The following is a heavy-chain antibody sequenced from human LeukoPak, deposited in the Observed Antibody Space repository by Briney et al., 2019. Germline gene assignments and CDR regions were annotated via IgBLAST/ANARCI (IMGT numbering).Heavy chain of an antibody. CDR3: AKDVLMYDILTAFDY. CDR1: GFTFSSYA. V-gene: IGHV3-23*01. CDR2: ISGSGGST. D-gene: IGHD3-9*01. J-gene: IGHJ4*02. Sequence: GGSLRLSCAASGFTFSSYAMSWVREAPGKGREWGSAISGSGGSTYYADSVKGRFTISRDNSKNTPYLQMNSLRAEDTAVYYCAKDVLMYDILTAFDYWGQGTLVTVSS.